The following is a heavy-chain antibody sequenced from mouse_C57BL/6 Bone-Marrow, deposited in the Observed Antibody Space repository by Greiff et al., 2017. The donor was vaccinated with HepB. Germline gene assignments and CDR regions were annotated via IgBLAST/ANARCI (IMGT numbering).Heavy chain of an antibody. V-gene: IGHV1-82*01. CDR2: IYPGDGDT. CDR3: ARTGVVGAFAY. Sequence: QVQLQQSGPELVKPGASVKISCKASGYAFSSSWMNWVKQRPGKGLEWIGRIYPGDGDTNYNGKFKGKATLTADKSSSTAYMQLSSLTSEDSAVYFCARTGVVGAFAYWGQGTLVTVSA. CDR1: GYAFSSSW. D-gene: IGHD3-1*01. J-gene: IGHJ3*01.